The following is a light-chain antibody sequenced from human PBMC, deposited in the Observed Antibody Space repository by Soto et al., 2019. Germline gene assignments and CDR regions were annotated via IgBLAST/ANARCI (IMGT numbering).Light chain of an antibody. CDR1: QGIRDD. CDR2: SAS. J-gene: IGKJ4*01. V-gene: IGKV1-6*01. CDR3: LPDHSYPLT. Sequence: AIQMTQSPSSLSASVGDRVTITCRASQGIRDDLGWYQQKPGKAPKLLIYSASTLQSGGPSRFSGSGSGTYFTLTISSLQPEDSATYYCLPDHSYPLTFGGGTKVEIK.